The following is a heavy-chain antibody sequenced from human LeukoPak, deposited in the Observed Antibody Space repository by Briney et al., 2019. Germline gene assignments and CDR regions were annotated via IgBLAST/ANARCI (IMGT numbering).Heavy chain of an antibody. CDR3: PRGPPAATPFDY. V-gene: IGHV4-34*01. D-gene: IGHD2-2*02. J-gene: IGHJ4*02. CDR1: GGSFSGYY. CDR2: INHSGST. Sequence: SETLSLTCAVYGGSFSGYYWSWIRQPPGKGLEWIGEINHSGSTNYNPSLKSRVTISVDTYTNQFSLNLSSVTAADTAVYYCPRGPPAATPFDYWGQGTLVTVSS.